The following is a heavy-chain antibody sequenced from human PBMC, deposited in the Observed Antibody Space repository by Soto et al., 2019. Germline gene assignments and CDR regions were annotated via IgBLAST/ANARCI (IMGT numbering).Heavy chain of an antibody. J-gene: IGHJ4*02. D-gene: IGHD7-27*01. V-gene: IGHV3-23*01. Sequence: EVQLLESGGGLVQPGGSLRLSCAASGFTFSSYAMSWVRQAPGKGLEWVSAISGSGGSTYYADSVKGRFTISRDNSKTTLYLKMTSLRAEDTAVYYCAKENWGQEGFDCWGQGTLVTVSS. CDR3: AKENWGQEGFDC. CDR2: ISGSGGST. CDR1: GFTFSSYA.